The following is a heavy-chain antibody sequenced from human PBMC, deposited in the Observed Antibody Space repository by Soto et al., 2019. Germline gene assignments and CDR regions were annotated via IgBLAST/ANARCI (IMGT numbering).Heavy chain of an antibody. J-gene: IGHJ6*03. V-gene: IGHV1-18*01. Sequence: ASVKVSCKASGYTFTSYGINWVRQAPGQGLEWMGWISAYNGNTNYAQKLQGRVTMTTDTSTSTAYMELRSLRSDDTAVYYCARANSDFWSGYYPYYYYYMDVWGKGTTVTVSS. CDR2: ISAYNGNT. D-gene: IGHD3-3*01. CDR3: ARANSDFWSGYYPYYYYYMDV. CDR1: GYTFTSYG.